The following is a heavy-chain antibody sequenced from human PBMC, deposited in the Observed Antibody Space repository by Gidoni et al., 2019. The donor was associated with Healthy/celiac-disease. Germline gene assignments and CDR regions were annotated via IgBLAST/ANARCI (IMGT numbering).Heavy chain of an antibody. CDR1: GFTFSSYS. V-gene: IGHV3-21*01. CDR2: ISSSRRYI. D-gene: IGHD3-22*01. J-gene: IGHJ4*02. Sequence: EVQLVESGGGLVKPGGSLSLSCAASGFTFSSYSMNCVRQAPGKGLEWVSSISSSRRYIYYADSVKGRFTISRDNAKNSLYLQMNSLRAEDTAVYYCARDRFQTYYYDSSGVESRAEGDYWGQGTLVTVSS. CDR3: ARDRFQTYYYDSSGVESRAEGDY.